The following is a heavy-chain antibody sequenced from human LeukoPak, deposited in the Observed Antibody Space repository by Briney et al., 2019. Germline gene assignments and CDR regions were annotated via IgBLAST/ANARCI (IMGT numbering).Heavy chain of an antibody. CDR1: GGSITNYY. CDR3: ARDSGTYRRGPDYYYYYMDV. CDR2: IYSSGST. J-gene: IGHJ6*03. Sequence: SETLSLTCTVSGGSITNYYWSWIRQPPGKGLEWIGYIYSSGSTSYNPSLKSRVTISVDTSKNQFSLKLSSVTAADTAVYYCARDSGTYRRGPDYYYYYMDVWGKGTTVTVSS. V-gene: IGHV4-59*01. D-gene: IGHD1-26*01.